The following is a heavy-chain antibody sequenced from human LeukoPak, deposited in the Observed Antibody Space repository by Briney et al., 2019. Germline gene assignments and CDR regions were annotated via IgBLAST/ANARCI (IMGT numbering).Heavy chain of an antibody. CDR3: GRDDGFLDY. J-gene: IGHJ4*02. CDR1: GGLISLSYYY. Sequence: SETLSLTCSVSGGLISLSYYYWGWIRQTPGKGLEWIGSIYYSGTTSYKSSLKSRITISVDTSKNQFSLKLSSVTAADTAVYYCGRDDGFLDYWGQGTLVTVSS. D-gene: IGHD5-24*01. CDR2: IYYSGTT. V-gene: IGHV4-39*07.